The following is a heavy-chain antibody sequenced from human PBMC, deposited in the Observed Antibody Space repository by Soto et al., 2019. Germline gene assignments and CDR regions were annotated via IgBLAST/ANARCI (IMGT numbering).Heavy chain of an antibody. J-gene: IGHJ5*02. D-gene: IGHD3-10*01. V-gene: IGHV4-30-2*01. CDR3: ARGGSAWGIVHFDP. CDR1: GGSISSGGYS. CDR2: IYHSGGT. Sequence: LSLTCAVSGGSISSGGYSWSWIRQPPGKGLEWIGYIYHSGGTYYNPSLKSRVTISVDGSKNQFSLKLSSVTAADTAVYYCARGGSAWGIVHFDPWGQGTLVTVSS.